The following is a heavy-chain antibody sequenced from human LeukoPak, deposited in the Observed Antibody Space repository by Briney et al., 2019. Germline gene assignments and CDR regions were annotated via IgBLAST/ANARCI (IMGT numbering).Heavy chain of an antibody. CDR2: IYYSGST. J-gene: IGHJ6*03. CDR1: GDSISSSSYY. CDR3: ARDLGYSYPADYYYMDV. V-gene: IGHV4-39*07. Sequence: KPSETLSLTCTVSGDSISSSSYYWGWIRQPPGKGLEWIGSIYYSGSTNYNPSLKSRVTVSVDTSKNQFSLKLSSVTAADTAVYYCARDLGYSYPADYYYMDVWGKGTTVTVSS. D-gene: IGHD5-18*01.